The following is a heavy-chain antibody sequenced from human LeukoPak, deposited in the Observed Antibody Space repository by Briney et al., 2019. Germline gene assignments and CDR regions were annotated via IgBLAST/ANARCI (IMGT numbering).Heavy chain of an antibody. CDR3: AKRLTGWQQLVAGGWYDP. CDR2: ISGSGGST. Sequence: GGSLRLSCAASGFTFSSYAMSWVRQAPGKGLEWVSAISGSGGSTYYADSVKGRFTISRDNSKNTLYLQMNSLRAEDTAVYYCAKRLTGWQQLVAGGWYDPWGQGTLVTVSS. CDR1: GFTFSSYA. J-gene: IGHJ5*02. V-gene: IGHV3-23*01. D-gene: IGHD6-13*01.